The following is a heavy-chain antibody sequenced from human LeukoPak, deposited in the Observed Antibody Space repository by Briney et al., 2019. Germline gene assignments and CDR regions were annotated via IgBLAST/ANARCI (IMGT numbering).Heavy chain of an antibody. CDR1: GFTFSNYA. CDR2: ISGSGDNT. CDR3: ARELEIAVAGTLGY. Sequence: PGGSLRLSCAASGFTFSNYAMSWVRQAPGKGLEWVSAISGSGDNTYYTDSVKGRFTISRDNSKNTLYLQMKSLRAEDTAVYYCARELEIAVAGTLGYWGQGTLVTVSS. J-gene: IGHJ4*02. D-gene: IGHD6-19*01. V-gene: IGHV3-23*01.